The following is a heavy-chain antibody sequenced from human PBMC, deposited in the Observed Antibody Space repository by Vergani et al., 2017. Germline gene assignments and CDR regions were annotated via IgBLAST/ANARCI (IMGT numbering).Heavy chain of an antibody. D-gene: IGHD2-21*01. CDR1: GFNFDDYA. V-gene: IGHV3-9*01. Sequence: EVQLVESGGGLVQPGRSLRLSCAASGFNFDDYAMHWVRQAPGKGLEWVSGISWNSGSIGYADSVKGRFTISRDNAKNSLYLQMNSLRAEDTAVYYCAREGRRVIAIHEWYFDLWGRGTLVTVSS. J-gene: IGHJ2*01. CDR2: ISWNSGSI. CDR3: AREGRRVIAIHEWYFDL.